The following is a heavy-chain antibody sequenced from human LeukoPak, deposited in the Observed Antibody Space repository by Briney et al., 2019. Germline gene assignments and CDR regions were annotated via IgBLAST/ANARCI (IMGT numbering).Heavy chain of an antibody. CDR1: GYSFSDHW. CDR3: VRLDRADCSTRCSRGSGAFDI. V-gene: IGHV5-51*01. Sequence: GESLKISCRTSGYSFSDHWIGWVRQMPGKGLEGTALIYPGDSDTRYNPSFRGQVSISADKSISTAYLHWSSLTGSDTAMYYCVRLDRADCSTRCSRGSGAFDIWGPGTMVTVSS. J-gene: IGHJ3*02. CDR2: IYPGDSDT. D-gene: IGHD2-2*01.